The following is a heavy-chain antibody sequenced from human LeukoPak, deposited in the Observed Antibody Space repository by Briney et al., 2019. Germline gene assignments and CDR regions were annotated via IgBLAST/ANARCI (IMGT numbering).Heavy chain of an antibody. D-gene: IGHD3-10*02. CDR1: GGTFSSYA. CDR3: ARANAMFGELLPGGNWFDP. V-gene: IGHV1-69*13. CDR2: IIPIFGTA. Sequence: SVKVSCKASGGTFSSYAISWVRQAPGQGLEWMGGIIPIFGTANYAQKFQGRVTITADESTSTAYMELSSLRSEDTAVYYCARANAMFGELLPGGNWFDPWGQGTLVTVSS. J-gene: IGHJ5*02.